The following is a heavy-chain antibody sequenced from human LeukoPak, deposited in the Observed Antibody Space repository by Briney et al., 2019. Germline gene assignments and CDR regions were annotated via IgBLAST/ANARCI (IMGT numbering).Heavy chain of an antibody. CDR1: GFTFSSYW. J-gene: IGHJ6*03. D-gene: IGHD2-15*01. V-gene: IGHV3-7*01. CDR3: AREDHGGSCYYCYYYHMDV. CDR2: IKQDGSEK. Sequence: GGSLRLSCAASGFTFSSYWMSWVRQAPGKGLEWVANIKQDGSEKYYVDSVKGRFTISRDNAKNSLYLQMNSLRAEDTAVYYCAREDHGGSCYYCYYYHMDVWGKGTTVTVSS.